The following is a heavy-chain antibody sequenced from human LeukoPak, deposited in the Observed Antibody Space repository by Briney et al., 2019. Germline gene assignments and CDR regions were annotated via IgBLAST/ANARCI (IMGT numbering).Heavy chain of an antibody. Sequence: PSETLSLTCTVSGGSISSYYWSWIRQPPGKGLEWIGYIYYSGSTNYNPSLKSRVTISVDTSKNQFSLKLSSVTAADTAVYYCARVNREQLADYWGQGTLVTVSS. CDR1: GGSISSYY. V-gene: IGHV4-59*01. D-gene: IGHD6-6*01. CDR2: IYYSGST. CDR3: ARVNREQLADY. J-gene: IGHJ4*02.